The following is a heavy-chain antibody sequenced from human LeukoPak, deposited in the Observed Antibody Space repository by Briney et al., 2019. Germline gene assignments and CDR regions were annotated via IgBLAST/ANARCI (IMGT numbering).Heavy chain of an antibody. Sequence: SETLSLTCTVSGYSISSGYYWGWIRQPPGKGLEWIGSIYHSGSTYYNPSLKSRVTISVDTSKNQFSLKLSSVTAADTAVYYCARRSRMDVWGQGTTVTVSS. CDR3: ARRSRMDV. CDR1: GYSISSGYY. D-gene: IGHD6-13*01. V-gene: IGHV4-38-2*02. J-gene: IGHJ6*02. CDR2: IYHSGST.